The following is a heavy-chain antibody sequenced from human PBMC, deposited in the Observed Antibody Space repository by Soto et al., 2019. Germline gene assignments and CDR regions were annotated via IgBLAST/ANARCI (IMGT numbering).Heavy chain of an antibody. Sequence: GGSLRLSCAASGFTFSSYGMHWVRQAPGKGLEWVAVIWYDGSNKYYADSVKGRFTISRDNSKNTLYLQMNSLRAEDTAVYYCARDWTPYGDSNSGYWGQGTLVTVSS. D-gene: IGHD4-17*01. CDR2: IWYDGSNK. V-gene: IGHV3-33*01. CDR1: GFTFSSYG. J-gene: IGHJ4*02. CDR3: ARDWTPYGDSNSGY.